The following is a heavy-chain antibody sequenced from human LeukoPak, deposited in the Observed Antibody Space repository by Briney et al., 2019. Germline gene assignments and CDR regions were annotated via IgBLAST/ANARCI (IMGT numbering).Heavy chain of an antibody. CDR1: GFTFSSYA. V-gene: IGHV3-23*01. CDR2: ISGSGGST. J-gene: IGHJ4*02. Sequence: GGSLRLSCAASGFTFSSYAMSWVRQAPGKGLEWVSAISGSGGSTYYADSVKGRFAISRDNSKNTLYLQMNSLRAEDTAVYYCARTGSGIFDYWGQGTLVTVSS. CDR3: ARTGSGIFDY. D-gene: IGHD2-15*01.